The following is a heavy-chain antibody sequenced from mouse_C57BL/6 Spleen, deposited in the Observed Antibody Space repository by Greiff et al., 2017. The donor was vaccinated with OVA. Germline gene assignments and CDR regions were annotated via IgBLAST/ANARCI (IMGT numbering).Heavy chain of an antibody. J-gene: IGHJ3*01. CDR2: IYPRSGNT. CDR3: AAPYYYGSIGAY. Sequence: VQLQQSGAELARPGASVKLSCKASGYTFTSYGISWVKQSTGQGLEWIGEIYPRSGNTYYNEKFKGKATRTADKSSSTAYMELRSLTSEDSAVYFCAAPYYYGSIGAYWGQGTLVTVSA. V-gene: IGHV1-81*01. CDR1: GYTFTSYG. D-gene: IGHD1-1*01.